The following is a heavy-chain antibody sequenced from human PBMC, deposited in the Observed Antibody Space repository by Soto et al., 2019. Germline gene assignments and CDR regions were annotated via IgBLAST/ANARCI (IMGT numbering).Heavy chain of an antibody. D-gene: IGHD6-19*01. Sequence: QVQLVQSGAEVKKPGSSVKVSCKASGGTFSSYAISWVRQAPGQGLEWMGGLIPIFGTANYAQKFQGRVTITADESTSTAYMELSSVRSEDTAVYYCARDSGLRAVADYYYGMDVWGQGTTVTVSS. CDR1: GGTFSSYA. V-gene: IGHV1-69*01. CDR2: LIPIFGTA. CDR3: ARDSGLRAVADYYYGMDV. J-gene: IGHJ6*02.